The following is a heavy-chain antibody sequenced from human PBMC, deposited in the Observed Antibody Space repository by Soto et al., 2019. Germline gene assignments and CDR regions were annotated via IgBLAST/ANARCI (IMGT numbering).Heavy chain of an antibody. CDR2: ISAYNGDT. D-gene: IGHD1-26*01. V-gene: IGHV1-18*01. Sequence: AAVKVSCKASGYTFTSYGFSWVRQAPGQGLEWMGWISAYNGDTNYPQKFQARVTMTTDTSTSTAYLDLRSLRSDDTAVYYCARSSGTYPPSRYYDGLDVWGQGTTVTVSS. CDR3: ARSSGTYPPSRYYDGLDV. CDR1: GYTFTSYG. J-gene: IGHJ6*02.